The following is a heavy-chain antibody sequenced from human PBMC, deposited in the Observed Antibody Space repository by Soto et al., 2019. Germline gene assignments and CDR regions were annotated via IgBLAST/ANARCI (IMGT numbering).Heavy chain of an antibody. J-gene: IGHJ5*02. V-gene: IGHV4-30-2*01. CDR3: ARVPDR. CDR1: GGSISSGGYS. D-gene: IGHD2-2*01. Sequence: LSLTCAVSGGSISSGGYSWSWIRQPPGKGLEWVGYIYHSGSTYYNPSLKSRVTISVDRSKNQFSLKLSSVTAADTAVYYCARVPDRWGQGTLVTVSS. CDR2: IYHSGST.